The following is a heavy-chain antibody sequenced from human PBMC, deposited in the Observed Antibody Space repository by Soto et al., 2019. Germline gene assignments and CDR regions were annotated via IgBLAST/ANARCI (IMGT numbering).Heavy chain of an antibody. Sequence: GGSLRLSCAASGSTFSTYSVNWVRQAPGKGLEWLSYISGSSGTIFYADSVRGRFTISRDNAKNSLYLQMNSLRGEDTAVYYCARDSSSSSFFDFWGQGTQVTVSS. CDR3: ARDSSSSSFFDF. D-gene: IGHD6-6*01. CDR2: ISGSSGTI. V-gene: IGHV3-48*01. CDR1: GSTFSTYS. J-gene: IGHJ4*02.